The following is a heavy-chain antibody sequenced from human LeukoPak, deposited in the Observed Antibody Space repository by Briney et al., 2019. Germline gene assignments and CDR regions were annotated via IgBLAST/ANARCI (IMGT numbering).Heavy chain of an antibody. CDR1: GFTFSSYA. V-gene: IGHV3-23*01. J-gene: IGHJ4*02. CDR2: ISGSGGST. CDR3: AKDWFPSWGDIVVVPAVPPDY. Sequence: GGSLRLSCAASGFTFSSYAMGWVRQAPEKGLEWVSAISGSGGSTYYADSVKGRFTISRDNSKNTLYLQMNSLRAEDTAVYYCAKDWFPSWGDIVVVPAVPPDYWGQGTLVTVSS. D-gene: IGHD2-2*01.